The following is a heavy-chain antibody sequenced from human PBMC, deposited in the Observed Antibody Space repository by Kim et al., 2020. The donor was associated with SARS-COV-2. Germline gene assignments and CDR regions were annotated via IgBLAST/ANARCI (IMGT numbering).Heavy chain of an antibody. CDR3: ARDISTSSGVWFDP. D-gene: IGHD2-2*01. J-gene: IGHJ5*02. V-gene: IGHV1-2*02. Sequence: ASVKVSCKASGYTFTGYYMHWVRQAPGQGLEWMGWINPNSGGTKYAQKFQGRVTMTRDTSISTAYMELSRLRSDDTAVYYCARDISTSSGVWFDPWGQGTLVTVSS. CDR2: INPNSGGT. CDR1: GYTFTGYY.